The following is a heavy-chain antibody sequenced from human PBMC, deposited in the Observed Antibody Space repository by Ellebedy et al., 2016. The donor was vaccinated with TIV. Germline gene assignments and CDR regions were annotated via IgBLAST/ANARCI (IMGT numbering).Heavy chain of an antibody. Sequence: AASVKVSCKASGYTFTSYGISWVRQAPGQGLEWMGWIRSHNGKTSYAQKVQGRVSMTTDTSTSTVYMELTSLRSDDTAVYYCARSSVASSGYSYFQHWGQGTPVTVSS. CDR2: IRSHNGKT. V-gene: IGHV1-18*04. J-gene: IGHJ1*01. D-gene: IGHD3-22*01. CDR1: GYTFTSYG. CDR3: ARSSVASSGYSYFQH.